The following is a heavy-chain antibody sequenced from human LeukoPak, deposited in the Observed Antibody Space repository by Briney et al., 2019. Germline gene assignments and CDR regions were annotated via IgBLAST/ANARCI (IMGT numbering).Heavy chain of an antibody. J-gene: IGHJ4*02. V-gene: IGHV4-39*01. Sequence: SETLSLTCTVSDGSITRSSYYWGWIRQTPGEGLDWIGSIYYTGIVYYNPSLQGRVTMSVDTSKNQFSLKLNSVTVADTAVYYCARLRVATGFDYWDQGIPVTVSS. CDR2: IYYTGIV. CDR3: ARLRVATGFDY. D-gene: IGHD4-23*01. CDR1: DGSITRSSYY.